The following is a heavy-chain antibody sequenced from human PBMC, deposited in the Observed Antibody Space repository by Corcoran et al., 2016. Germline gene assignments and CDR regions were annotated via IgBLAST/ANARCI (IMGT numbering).Heavy chain of an antibody. CDR3: AREGRYCSSTSCYYYYYGMDV. D-gene: IGHD2-2*01. J-gene: IGHJ6*02. Sequence: EVQLVESGGGWVQPGGSLRLSCAASGFTFSSYDMHWVRQATGKGLEWVSAIGTAGDTYYPGSVKGRFTISRENAKNSLYLQMNSLRAGDTAVYYCAREGRYCSSTSCYYYYYGMDVWGQGTTVTVSS. CDR1: GFTFSSYD. CDR2: IGTAGDT. V-gene: IGHV3-13*01.